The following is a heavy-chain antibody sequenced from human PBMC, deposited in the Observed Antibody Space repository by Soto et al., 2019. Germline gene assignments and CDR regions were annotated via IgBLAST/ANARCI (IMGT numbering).Heavy chain of an antibody. Sequence: GASVTVSCKASGYTFTSYYMHWVRQAPGQGLEWMGIINPSGVSTSYAQKFQGRVPMPRDTSPSTFSMELSSLRFEDTAFFYCARVQTYGGNSDFIFDYWGQGTLVTVSS. D-gene: IGHD4-17*01. J-gene: IGHJ4*02. V-gene: IGHV1-46*01. CDR1: GYTFTSYY. CDR2: INPSGVST. CDR3: ARVQTYGGNSDFIFDY.